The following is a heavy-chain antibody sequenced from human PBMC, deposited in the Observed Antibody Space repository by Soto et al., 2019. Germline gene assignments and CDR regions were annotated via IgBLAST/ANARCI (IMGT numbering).Heavy chain of an antibody. V-gene: IGHV3-49*04. CDR1: GFTFGDYA. CDR3: TRVVGTYYYYYGMDV. D-gene: IGHD2-2*01. CDR2: IRSKAYGGTT. J-gene: IGHJ6*02. Sequence: GGSLRLSCTASGFTFGDYAMSWVRQAPGKGLEWVGFIRSKAYGGTTEYAASVKGRFTISRDDSKSIAYLQMNSLKTQDAAVYYCTRVVGTYYYYYGMDVWGQGTTVTAP.